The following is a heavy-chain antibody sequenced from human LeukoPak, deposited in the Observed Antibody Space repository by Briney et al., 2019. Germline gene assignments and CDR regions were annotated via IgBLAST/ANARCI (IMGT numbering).Heavy chain of an antibody. J-gene: IGHJ3*02. CDR2: IYYSGST. D-gene: IGHD3-16*02. CDR1: GASISSSSYY. CDR3: ARDISYYDYVWGSYRLNDAFDI. Sequence: SETLSLTCTVSGASISSSSYYWGWIRQPPGKGLEWIGSIYYSGSTYYNPSLKSRVTISVDTSKNQFSLKLSSVTAADTAVYYCARDISYYDYVWGSYRLNDAFDIWGQGTMVTVSS. V-gene: IGHV4-39*07.